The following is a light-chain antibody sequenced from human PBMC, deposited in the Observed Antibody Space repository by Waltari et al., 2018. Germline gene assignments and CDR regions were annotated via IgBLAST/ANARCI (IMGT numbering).Light chain of an antibody. CDR3: QQYSSFWT. J-gene: IGKJ1*01. CDR1: QSISSW. Sequence: DIQMTQSPYTLSASVGDRVTITCRASQSISSWLAWFQQKPGKAPKLLIQKASSLESWVPSRFSGSGSGTEFTLTISSLQPDDFATYYCQQYSSFWTFGQGTKVEIK. CDR2: KAS. V-gene: IGKV1-5*03.